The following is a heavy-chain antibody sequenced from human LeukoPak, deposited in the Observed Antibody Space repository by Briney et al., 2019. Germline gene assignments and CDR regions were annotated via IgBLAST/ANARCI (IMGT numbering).Heavy chain of an antibody. CDR1: GYTFTRYG. J-gene: IGHJ4*02. Sequence: ASVKVSCKASGYTFTRYGISWVRQAPGQGLEWMGWISAYNGNTNYAQKLQGRVTMTTDTSTSTAYMELRSLRSDDTAVYYCARSFGSGSYDYFDYWGQGTLVTVSS. CDR2: ISAYNGNT. CDR3: ARSFGSGSYDYFDY. V-gene: IGHV1-18*01. D-gene: IGHD3-10*01.